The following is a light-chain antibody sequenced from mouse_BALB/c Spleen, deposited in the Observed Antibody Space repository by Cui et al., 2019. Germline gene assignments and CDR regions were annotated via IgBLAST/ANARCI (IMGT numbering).Light chain of an antibody. V-gene: IGKV4-55*01. Sequence: QLVLTQSPSILPSVPGAKVTMTCSASSSLSYMYWYQQKPGSSPRLLIYDTSNLASGVPVRFSGSGSGTSYSLTISRMEAEDAANYYCQQWSSYPRTFGGGTKLEIK. CDR2: DTS. CDR3: QQWSSYPRT. CDR1: SSLSY. J-gene: IGKJ1*01.